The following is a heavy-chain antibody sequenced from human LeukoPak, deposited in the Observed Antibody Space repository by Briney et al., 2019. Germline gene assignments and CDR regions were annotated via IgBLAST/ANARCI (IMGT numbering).Heavy chain of an antibody. CDR2: IIPIFGTA. CDR3: ARIGELDESDY. J-gene: IGHJ4*02. Sequence: SVKVSCKASGYTFTSYGISRVRQAPGQGLEWMGGIIPIFGTANYAQKFQGRVTITADESTSTAYMELSSLRSEDTAVYYCARIGELDESDYWGQGTLVTVSS. D-gene: IGHD1-1*01. V-gene: IGHV1-69*13. CDR1: GYTFTSYG.